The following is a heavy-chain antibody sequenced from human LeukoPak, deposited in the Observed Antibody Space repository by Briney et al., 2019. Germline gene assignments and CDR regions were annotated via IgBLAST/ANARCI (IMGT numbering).Heavy chain of an antibody. CDR2: IYHSGST. Sequence: PSETLSLTCAVSGGSISSSNWWSWVRQPPGKGLEWIGEIYHSGSTNYNPSLKSRVTISVDTSKNQFSLKLSSVTAADTAVYYCARGGMVRGVIKAYYSDYWGQGTLVTVSS. J-gene: IGHJ4*02. D-gene: IGHD3-10*01. V-gene: IGHV4-4*02. CDR3: ARGGMVRGVIKAYYSDY. CDR1: GGSISSSNW.